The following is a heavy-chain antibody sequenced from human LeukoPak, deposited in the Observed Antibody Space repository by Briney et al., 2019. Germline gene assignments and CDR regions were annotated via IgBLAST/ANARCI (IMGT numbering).Heavy chain of an antibody. CDR2: INPNSGGT. CDR1: GYTFTGYY. V-gene: IGHV1-2*02. J-gene: IGHJ5*02. Sequence: GASVKVSCKASGYTFTGYYMHWVRQAPGQGLEWMGWINPNSGGTNYAQKFQGRVTMTRDTSISTAYMELSRLRSDDTAVYYCARNRHKAAAGTNGWFDPWGQGTLVTVSS. D-gene: IGHD6-13*01. CDR3: ARNRHKAAAGTNGWFDP.